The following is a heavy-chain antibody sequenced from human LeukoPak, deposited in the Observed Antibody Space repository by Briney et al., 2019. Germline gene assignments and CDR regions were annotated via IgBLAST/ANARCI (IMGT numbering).Heavy chain of an antibody. Sequence: GGSLRLPCAASGFTFSDYYMSWIRQAPGKGLEWVSYISSSSSYTNYADSVKGRFTISRDNAKNSLYLQMNSLRAEDTAVYYCAGDFRSSNRYPGPYGMDVWSKGPTGTVSP. CDR1: GFTFSDYY. CDR2: ISSSSSYT. CDR3: AGDFRSSNRYPGPYGMDV. D-gene: IGHD6-13*01. V-gene: IGHV3-11*06. J-gene: IGHJ6*04.